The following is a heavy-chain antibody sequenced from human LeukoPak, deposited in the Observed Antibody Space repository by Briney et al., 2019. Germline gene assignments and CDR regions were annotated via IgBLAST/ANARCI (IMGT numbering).Heavy chain of an antibody. CDR2: IKTDGYDK. J-gene: IGHJ4*02. D-gene: IGHD6-13*01. V-gene: IGHV3-7*01. CDR1: GFTFSSYW. CDR3: ARAGGSSWYYFDY. Sequence: GGSLRLSCAASGFTFSSYWMAWVRQAPGKGLEWVANIKTDGYDKYYVDSVKGRFTISRDNAKNSLYLQMNSLRAEDTAVYYCARAGGSSWYYFDYWGQGTLVTVSS.